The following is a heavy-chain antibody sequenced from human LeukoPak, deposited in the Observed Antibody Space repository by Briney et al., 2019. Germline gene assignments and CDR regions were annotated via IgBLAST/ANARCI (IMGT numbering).Heavy chain of an antibody. CDR3: ARDGGYYYHTSTPTADGTQPPLATAPPAPASDPIFWYF. CDR2: FIPIFGTA. Sequence: SVKVSCKASGGTFSIYAISWVRHAPGQGLEWMGGFIPIFGTANYAQKFQGRVTSTADESTSTANLELSSLTSEDTAGHYLARDGGYYYHTSTPTADGTQPPLATAPPAPASDPIFWYF. D-gene: IGHD3-22*01. CDR1: GGTFSIYA. V-gene: IGHV1-69*13. J-gene: IGHJ2*01.